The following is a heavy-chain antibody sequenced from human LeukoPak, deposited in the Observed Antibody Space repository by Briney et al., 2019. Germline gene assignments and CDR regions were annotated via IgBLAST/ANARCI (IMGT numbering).Heavy chain of an antibody. CDR2: INHSGST. J-gene: IGHJ5*02. CDR1: GGSFSGYY. V-gene: IGHV4-34*01. Sequence: SETLSLTCAVYGGSFSGYYWSWIRQFPGKGLEWIGEINHSGSTNYNPSLKSRVTISVDTSKNQFSLNLTSVTAADTAVYYCARQYQQWLVSWGQGTLVTVSS. CDR3: ARQYQQWLVS. D-gene: IGHD6-19*01.